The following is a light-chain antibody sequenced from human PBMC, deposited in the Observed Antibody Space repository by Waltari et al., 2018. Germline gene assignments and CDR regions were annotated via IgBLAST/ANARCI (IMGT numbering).Light chain of an antibody. V-gene: IGKV3-11*01. CDR1: QSVSSF. CDR2: DAS. CDR3: QQRSNVLFA. J-gene: IGKJ3*01. Sequence: EVVLTQSPATLSLSPGERATLSCRASQSVSSFLAWYQQKPGQAPRLLIYDASNRATGIPARFSGSGSGTDFTLTISSLDPEDFAVYYCQQRSNVLFAFGPGTKVDFK.